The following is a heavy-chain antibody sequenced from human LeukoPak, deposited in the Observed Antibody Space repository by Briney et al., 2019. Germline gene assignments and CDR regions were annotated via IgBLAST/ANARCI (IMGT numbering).Heavy chain of an antibody. V-gene: IGHV4-31*03. Sequence: SETLSLTCTVSGGSISSGGYYWSWIRQHPGKGLEWIGYIYYSGSTYYNPSLKSRVTISVDTSKNQFSLKLSSVTAADTAVYYCARSKKVMNWFDPWGQGTLVTVSS. D-gene: IGHD3-16*01. CDR1: GGSISSGGYY. CDR2: IYYSGST. J-gene: IGHJ5*02. CDR3: ARSKKVMNWFDP.